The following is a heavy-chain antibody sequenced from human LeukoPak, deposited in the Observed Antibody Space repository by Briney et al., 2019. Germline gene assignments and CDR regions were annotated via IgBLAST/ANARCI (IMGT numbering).Heavy chain of an antibody. J-gene: IGHJ4*02. D-gene: IGHD2-15*01. Sequence: GASVKVSRKASGYTFSGYYMHWVRQAPGQGLEWMGWINPNSGGTNYAQKFQGWVTMTRDTSISTAYMELSRLRSDDTAVYYCAVGYCSGGSCYSLGYWGQGTLVTVSS. CDR1: GYTFSGYY. CDR3: AVGYCSGGSCYSLGY. V-gene: IGHV1-2*04. CDR2: INPNSGGT.